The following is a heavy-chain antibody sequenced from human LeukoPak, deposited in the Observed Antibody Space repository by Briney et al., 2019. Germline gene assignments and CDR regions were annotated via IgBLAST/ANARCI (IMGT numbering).Heavy chain of an antibody. CDR3: AKSGGSFAFLDY. CDR1: GGSISTYY. D-gene: IGHD1-26*01. J-gene: IGHJ4*02. CDR2: IHYSGST. Sequence: SSQTLSLTCTLSGGSISTYYWSWIRQPPAKALEWIAYIHYSGSTNYNPSLKSRVTISVDTSKMHLSLKLSSVTAADTAVYYCAKSGGSFAFLDYWGQGTLVTVSS. V-gene: IGHV4-59*01.